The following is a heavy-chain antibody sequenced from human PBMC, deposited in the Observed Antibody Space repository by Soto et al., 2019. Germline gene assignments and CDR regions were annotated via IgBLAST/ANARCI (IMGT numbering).Heavy chain of an antibody. V-gene: IGHV4-30-4*01. CDR1: GGSTSSDSY. CDR2: IYYSGNT. D-gene: IGHD3-16*01. Sequence: SETLSLTCTVSGGSTSSDSYWSWIRQPPGKGLEWIGHIYYSGNTDYNPSLKSRLAISIDTSKNQFSLKLCSVTAADTAVYFCAREGGESSDGLYYFDSWGQGSLVTVSS. CDR3: AREGGESSDGLYYFDS. J-gene: IGHJ4*02.